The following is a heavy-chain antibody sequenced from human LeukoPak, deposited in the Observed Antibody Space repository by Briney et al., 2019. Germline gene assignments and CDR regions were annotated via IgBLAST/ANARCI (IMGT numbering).Heavy chain of an antibody. CDR2: IALSDSSA. D-gene: IGHD3-16*01. V-gene: IGHV5-10-1*01. Sequence: PGESLKISCKGFEYSFTSYWISWVRQMPGKSLEWMGKIALSDSSATYSPSFQGHVTTSVDKSINTAYLHWSSLQASDTAMYYCTWGTSSTKIDYWGQGTLVTVSS. J-gene: IGHJ4*02. CDR1: EYSFTSYW. CDR3: TWGTSSTKIDY.